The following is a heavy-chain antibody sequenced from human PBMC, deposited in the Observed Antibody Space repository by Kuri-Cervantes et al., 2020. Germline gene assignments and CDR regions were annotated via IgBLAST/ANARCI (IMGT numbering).Heavy chain of an antibody. CDR3: ARPRVVARPSDAFDI. CDR1: GYTFTSYD. CDR2: MNPNSGNT. Sequence: ASVKVSCKASGYTFTSYDINWVRQATGQGLEWMGWMNPNSGNTGYAQKFQGRVTITADKSTSTAYMELSSLRSEDTAVYYCARPRVVARPSDAFDIWGQGTMVTVSS. V-gene: IGHV1-8*03. D-gene: IGHD3-22*01. J-gene: IGHJ3*02.